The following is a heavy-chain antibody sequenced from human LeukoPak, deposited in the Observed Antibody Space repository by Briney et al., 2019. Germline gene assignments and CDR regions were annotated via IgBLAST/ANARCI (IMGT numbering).Heavy chain of an antibody. J-gene: IGHJ6*03. CDR2: IYYSGST. D-gene: IGHD4-17*01. Sequence: PSETLSLTCTVSGGSISSYYWSWIRQPPGKGLEWIGYIYYSGSTNYNPSLKSRVTISVDTSKNQFSLKLSSVTAADTAVYYCARGWAENGDSYYMDVWGKGTTVTVSS. CDR1: GGSISSYY. V-gene: IGHV4-59*12. CDR3: ARGWAENGDSYYMDV.